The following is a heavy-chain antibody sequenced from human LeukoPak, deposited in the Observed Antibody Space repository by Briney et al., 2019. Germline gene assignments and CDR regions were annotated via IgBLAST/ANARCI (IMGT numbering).Heavy chain of an antibody. Sequence: SETLSLTCTVSGGSISSGSYYWSWIRQPPGKGLEWIGYIYHSGSSYYSPSLKSRVTISVDRSKNQFSLKLNSVTAADTAVYYCARPFSSIAAAGTGPDAFDIWGQGTMVSVSS. D-gene: IGHD6-13*01. V-gene: IGHV4-30-2*01. CDR1: GGSISSGSYY. J-gene: IGHJ3*02. CDR2: IYHSGSS. CDR3: ARPFSSIAAAGTGPDAFDI.